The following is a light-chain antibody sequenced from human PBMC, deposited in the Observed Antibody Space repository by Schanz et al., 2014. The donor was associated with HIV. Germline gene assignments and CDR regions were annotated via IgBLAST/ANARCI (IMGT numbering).Light chain of an antibody. CDR1: SSNFRSNA. CDR2: NTF. Sequence: QSVLTQPPSASGTPGQRVTISCSGSSSNFRSNAVNWYQQLPGTAPRLVIYNTFHRPSRVPDRFSGSRSGTSASLAISGLQSEDEADYYCAAWDDSLNGWVFGGGTKLTVL. J-gene: IGLJ3*02. CDR3: AAWDDSLNGWV. V-gene: IGLV1-44*01.